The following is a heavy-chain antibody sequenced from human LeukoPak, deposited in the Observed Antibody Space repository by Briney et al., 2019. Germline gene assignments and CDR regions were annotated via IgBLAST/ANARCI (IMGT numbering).Heavy chain of an antibody. CDR3: ARDWGSSGYFDY. D-gene: IGHD3-22*01. CDR1: GFTFSSYE. V-gene: IGHV3-48*03. J-gene: IGHJ4*02. CDR2: ISSSGSTI. Sequence: GGSLGLSCAASGFTFSSYEMNWVRQAPGKGLEWVSYISSSGSTIYYADSVKGRFTISRDNAKNSLYLQMNSLRAEDTAVYYCARDWGSSGYFDYWGQGTLVTVSS.